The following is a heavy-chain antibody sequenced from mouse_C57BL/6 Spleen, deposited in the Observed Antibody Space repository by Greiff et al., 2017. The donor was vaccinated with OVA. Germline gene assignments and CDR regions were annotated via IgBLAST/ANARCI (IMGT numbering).Heavy chain of an antibody. CDR1: GFTFSDYY. CDR2: ISNGGGST. CDR3: ARQLDFYAMDY. J-gene: IGHJ4*01. V-gene: IGHV5-12*01. Sequence: EVHLVESGGGLVQPGGSLKLSCAASGFTFSDYYMYWVRQTPEKRLEWVAYISNGGGSTYYPDTVKGRFTISRDNAKNTLYLQMSRLKSEDTAMYYCARQLDFYAMDYWGQGTSVTVSS.